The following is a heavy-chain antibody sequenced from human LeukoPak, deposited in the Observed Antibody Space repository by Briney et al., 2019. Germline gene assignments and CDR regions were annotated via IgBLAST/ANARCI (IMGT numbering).Heavy chain of an antibody. D-gene: IGHD4-17*01. CDR1: GFTFSSYG. CDR2: ISYDGSNK. V-gene: IGHV3-30*18. J-gene: IGHJ3*02. CDR3: AKDYYDYGDYGGYAFDI. Sequence: GGSLRLSCAASGFTFSSYGMHWVRQAPGKGLEWVAVISYDGSNKYYADSVKGRFTISRDNSKNTLYLQMSSLRAEDTAVYYCAKDYYDYGDYGGYAFDIWGQGTMVTVSS.